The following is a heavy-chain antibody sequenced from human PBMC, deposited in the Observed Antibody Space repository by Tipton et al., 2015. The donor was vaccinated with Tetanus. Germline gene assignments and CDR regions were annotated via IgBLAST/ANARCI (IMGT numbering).Heavy chain of an antibody. J-gene: IGHJ4*02. CDR1: GFSFDDYA. D-gene: IGHD4-23*01. CDR3: AKDGTFGGT. V-gene: IGHV3-9*01. Sequence: SLRLSCTTSGFSFDDYAMHWVRQGPGKGLEWVSGITWNSNTVQYAEFVKGRFTISRDNVQSSLYLQMNSLSIEDTGLYFCAKDGTFGGTWGQGTLVVVTS. CDR2: ITWNSNTV.